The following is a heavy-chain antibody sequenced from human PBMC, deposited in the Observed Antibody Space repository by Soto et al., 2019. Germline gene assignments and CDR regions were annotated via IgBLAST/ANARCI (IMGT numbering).Heavy chain of an antibody. CDR3: ARAGAYSSSWYLYWFDP. J-gene: IGHJ5*02. Sequence: EVQLVESGGGLVKPGGSLRLSCAASGFTFSSYSMNWVRQAPGKGLEWVSSISSSSSYIYYADSVKGRFTISRDNAKNSLDLQMNSLRAEDTAVYYCARAGAYSSSWYLYWFDPWGQGTLVTVSS. CDR1: GFTFSSYS. D-gene: IGHD6-13*01. CDR2: ISSSSSYI. V-gene: IGHV3-21*01.